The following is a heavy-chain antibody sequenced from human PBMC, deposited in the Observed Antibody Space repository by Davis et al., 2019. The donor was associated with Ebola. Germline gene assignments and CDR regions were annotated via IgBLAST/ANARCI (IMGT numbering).Heavy chain of an antibody. J-gene: IGHJ4*02. V-gene: IGHV3-30-3*01. CDR3: ARLTWGEFDY. CDR1: GFTFSSYA. CDR2: ISYDGSNK. Sequence: GGSLRLSCAASGFTFSSYAMHWVRQAPGKGLEWVAVISYDGSNKYYADSVKGRFTISRDNSKNTLYLQMNSLRAEDTAVYYCARLTWGEFDYWGQGTLVTVSS. D-gene: IGHD1-26*01.